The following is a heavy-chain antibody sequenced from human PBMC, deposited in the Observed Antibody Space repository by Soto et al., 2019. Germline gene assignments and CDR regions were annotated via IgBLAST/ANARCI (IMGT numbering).Heavy chain of an antibody. CDR2: TIPNFGTA. V-gene: IGHV1-69*13. CDR3: ARVVGALGHWFDP. D-gene: IGHD1-26*01. J-gene: IGHJ5*02. Sequence: SVKVSCKASGGTFSSYGISWVRQAPGQGLEWMGGTIPNFGTAHDALKFQGRVTISADESTSTAYMELSSLRYEDTAVYYCARVVGALGHWFDPWGQGTLVTVSS. CDR1: GGTFSSYG.